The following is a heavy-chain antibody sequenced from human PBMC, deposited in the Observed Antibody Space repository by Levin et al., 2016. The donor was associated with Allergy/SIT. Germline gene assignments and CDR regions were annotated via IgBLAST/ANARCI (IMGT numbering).Heavy chain of an antibody. V-gene: IGHV1-2*05. J-gene: IGHJ6*02. CDR2: INPNSGGT. CDR1: GYTFTGYY. CDR3: AREVSFGYYYGMDV. Sequence: ASVKVSCKASGYTFTGYYMHWVRQAPGQGLEWMGRINPNSGGTNYAQKFQGRVTMTRDTSISTAYMELSRLRSDDTVVYYCAREVSFGYYYGMDVWGQGTTVTVSS. D-gene: IGHD3-3*01.